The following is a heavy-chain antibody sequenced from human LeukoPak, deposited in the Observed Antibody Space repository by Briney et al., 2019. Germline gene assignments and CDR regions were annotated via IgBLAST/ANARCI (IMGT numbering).Heavy chain of an antibody. J-gene: IGHJ6*02. CDR1: GFTFNTYT. Sequence: GGSLRLSCAASGFTFNTYTMNWVRQAPGKGLEWVSYISGSSGIIDYADSVRGRFTISRDNAKNSLYLQMSNLRAEDTAVYFCARGGGLDVWGQGATVTVSS. CDR3: ARGGGLDV. V-gene: IGHV3-48*01. CDR2: ISGSSGII. D-gene: IGHD3-16*01.